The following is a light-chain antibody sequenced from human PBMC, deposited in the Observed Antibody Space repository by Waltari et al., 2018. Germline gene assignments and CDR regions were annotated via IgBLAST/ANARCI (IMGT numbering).Light chain of an antibody. CDR2: WAS. CDR1: QSVLYSSNNKNY. J-gene: IGKJ4*01. Sequence: DIVMTQSPDSLAVSLGERATINCKSRQSVLYSSNNKNYLAGYQQKPGQPPKLLIYWASTRDSGVPDRWSGSGSGTDFTLTISSLQADDVAVYYCQQYYSTPLTFGGGTKVAIK. CDR3: QQYYSTPLT. V-gene: IGKV4-1*01.